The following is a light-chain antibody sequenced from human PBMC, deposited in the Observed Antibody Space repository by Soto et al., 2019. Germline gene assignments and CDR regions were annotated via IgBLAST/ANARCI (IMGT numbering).Light chain of an antibody. Sequence: DIVLTQSPDTLSFSPGDSATLSCRTSQSVSSNYLAWYQQKPAQAPRLLIYGASSRATGIPDRFSGSGPGTDFTLTISRLEPEDFAVYYCQQYGSSPQTFGQGTKVDIK. CDR1: QSVSSNY. V-gene: IGKV3-20*01. CDR2: GAS. J-gene: IGKJ1*01. CDR3: QQYGSSPQT.